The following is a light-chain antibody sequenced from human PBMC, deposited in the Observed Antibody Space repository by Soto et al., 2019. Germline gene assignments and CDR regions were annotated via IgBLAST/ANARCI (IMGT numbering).Light chain of an antibody. CDR1: QSVSSN. CDR3: QQYNNWPPLT. CDR2: GAS. J-gene: IGKJ4*01. V-gene: IGKV3-15*01. Sequence: EIVMTQSPATLSLSPWDRATLSCRTSQSVSSNLAWYQQKPGQAPRLLIYGASSRATGIPARFSGSGSGTEFTLTISSLQSEDFAVYYCQQYNNWPPLTFGGGTKVDIK.